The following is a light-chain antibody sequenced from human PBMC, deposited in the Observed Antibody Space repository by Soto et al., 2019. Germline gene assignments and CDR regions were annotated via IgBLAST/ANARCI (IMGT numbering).Light chain of an antibody. CDR1: QSLLHSNGYNY. Sequence: DIVMTQSPLSLPVTPGEPASISCRSSQSLLHSNGYNYLDWYLQKPGQSPQLLIYLGSNRASGVPDRFSGSGSGKDFTLKISRVGAEDFGVYYCMQPLKTPPTFGKGTKVKIK. CDR3: MQPLKTPPT. CDR2: LGS. J-gene: IGKJ1*01. V-gene: IGKV2-28*01.